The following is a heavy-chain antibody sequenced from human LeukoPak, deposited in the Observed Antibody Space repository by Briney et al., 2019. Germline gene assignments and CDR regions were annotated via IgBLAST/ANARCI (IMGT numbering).Heavy chain of an antibody. J-gene: IGHJ6*04. CDR3: AKALDDGDV. Sequence: GSLRLSCAASGFTFSNNWMTWVRQAPGKGLEWVASVKKDESEKYYVDSVKGRFTISRDNSKNTLYLQMNSLRAEDTAVYYCAKALDDGDVWGKGTTVTVSS. V-gene: IGHV3-7*01. CDR2: VKKDESEK. CDR1: GFTFSNNW.